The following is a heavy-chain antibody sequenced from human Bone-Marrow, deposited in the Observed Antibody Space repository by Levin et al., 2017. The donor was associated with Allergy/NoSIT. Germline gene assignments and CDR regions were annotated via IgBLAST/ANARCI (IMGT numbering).Heavy chain of an antibody. D-gene: IGHD3-22*01. J-gene: IGHJ4*02. Sequence: PGESLKISCKASGGTLNTYIINWVRQAPGQGLEWMGRFIPILGVGNYAPTFHDRVTITADKSTDTVYMALISLRSEDTAIYYCARSSRHHYDTSEGLSGRLDYWGQGTLVTVSS. CDR2: FIPILGVG. CDR1: GGTLNTYI. V-gene: IGHV1-69*02. CDR3: ARSSRHHYDTSEGLSGRLDY.